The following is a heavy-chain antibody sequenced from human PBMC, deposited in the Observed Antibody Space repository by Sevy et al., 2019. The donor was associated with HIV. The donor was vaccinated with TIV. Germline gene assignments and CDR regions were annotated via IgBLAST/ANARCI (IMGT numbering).Heavy chain of an antibody. J-gene: IGHJ4*02. V-gene: IGHV3-66*01. CDR2: IYSGGST. Sequence: GGSLRLSCAVSGFSVRDNYMNWVRQAPGKGLEWVSVIYSGGSTYYADSVKGRFTISKDNSKNSLFLQMNSLRAEDTAVYYCTRDGLDGYRFFDYWGQGTPVTVSS. CDR1: GFSVRDNY. CDR3: TRDGLDGYRFFDY. D-gene: IGHD5-12*01.